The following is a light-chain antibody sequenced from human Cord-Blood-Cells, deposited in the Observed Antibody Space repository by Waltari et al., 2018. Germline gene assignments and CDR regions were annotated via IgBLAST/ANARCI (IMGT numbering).Light chain of an antibody. CDR2: AAS. Sequence: DIKMTQSPSSLSACVGDRVTITCLASQSISSYLNWYQQKPGKAPKLLIYAASSWQSGVPSRFSGSGSGTDFTLTISSLQPEDFATYYCQQSYSTPYTFGQGTKLEIK. J-gene: IGKJ2*01. CDR3: QQSYSTPYT. V-gene: IGKV1-39*01. CDR1: QSISSY.